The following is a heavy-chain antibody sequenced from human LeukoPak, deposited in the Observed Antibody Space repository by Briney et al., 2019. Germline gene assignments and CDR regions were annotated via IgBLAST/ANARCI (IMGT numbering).Heavy chain of an antibody. CDR3: ARDRSSSGWYDY. CDR2: ISGSGGNT. CDR1: GFTFSSNG. Sequence: PGGSLRLSCAASGFTFSSNGMNWVRQAPGKGLEWVSAISGSGGNTYYADSVKGRFTISRDNAKNSLYLQMNSLRAEDTAVYYCARDRSSSGWYDYWGQGTLVTVSS. D-gene: IGHD6-19*01. J-gene: IGHJ4*02. V-gene: IGHV3-21*01.